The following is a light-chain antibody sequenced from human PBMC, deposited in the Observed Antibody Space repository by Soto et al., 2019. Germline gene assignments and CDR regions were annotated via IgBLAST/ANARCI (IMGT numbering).Light chain of an antibody. CDR2: GPS. CDR1: QSVSSNF. V-gene: IGKV3-20*01. CDR3: QQYGGSPRT. Sequence: EIVLTQSPSTLSLSPGERATLSCRASQSVSSNFLAWYQQKPGQAPRLLIYGPSNRATDIPDRFSGSGSGTDFTLTISRLEPEDFAVYYCQQYGGSPRTFGQGTKLEIK. J-gene: IGKJ1*01.